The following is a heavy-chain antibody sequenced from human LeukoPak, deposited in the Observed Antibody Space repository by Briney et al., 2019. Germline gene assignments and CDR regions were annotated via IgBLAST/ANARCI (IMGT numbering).Heavy chain of an antibody. CDR1: GGSISSDDYY. V-gene: IGHV4-30-4*01. J-gene: IGHJ3*02. CDR2: IYYSGST. Sequence: SQTLSLTCTVSGGSISSDDYYWNWIRQPPGKGLEWIGYIYYSGSTYYNPSLKSRVTISVDTSKNQFSLKLSSVTAADTAVYYCGSYCGGDCSSSNDAFDIWGQGTMVTVSS. D-gene: IGHD2-21*02. CDR3: GSYCGGDCSSSNDAFDI.